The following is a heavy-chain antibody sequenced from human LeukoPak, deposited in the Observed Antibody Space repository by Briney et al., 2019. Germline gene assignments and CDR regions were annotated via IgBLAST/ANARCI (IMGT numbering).Heavy chain of an antibody. Sequence: SETLSLTCAVYGGSFSGYYWSWIRQPPGKGLEWIGEINHSGSTNYNPSLKSRATISVDTSKNQISLKLNSVTAADTAVYYCGRDSRGPDYWGQGTLVTVSS. CDR2: INHSGST. V-gene: IGHV4-34*01. CDR1: GGSFSGYY. D-gene: IGHD3-22*01. J-gene: IGHJ4*02. CDR3: GRDSRGPDY.